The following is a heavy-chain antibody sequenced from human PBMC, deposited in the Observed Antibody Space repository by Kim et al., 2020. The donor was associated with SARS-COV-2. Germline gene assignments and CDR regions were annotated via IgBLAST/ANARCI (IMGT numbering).Heavy chain of an antibody. J-gene: IGHJ1*01. V-gene: IGHV1-24*01. Sequence: ASAKVSCKVSGYTLTEFSMHWVRQAPGKGLEWMGNFDPEDGETIYAQKFQDRVTMTEDTSTDTAYMELSSLRSEDTAVYYCATGAGVNDFWSGYAKYFQHWGQGTLVTVSS. D-gene: IGHD3-3*01. CDR1: GYTLTEFS. CDR3: ATGAGVNDFWSGYAKYFQH. CDR2: FDPEDGET.